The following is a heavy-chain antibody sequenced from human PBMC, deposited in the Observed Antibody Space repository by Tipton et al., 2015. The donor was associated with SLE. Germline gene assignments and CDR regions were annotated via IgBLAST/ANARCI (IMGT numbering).Heavy chain of an antibody. CDR3: AKGNRGYSYGSPFDY. J-gene: IGHJ4*02. CDR2: ISSSGSTI. CDR1: GFTFSDYY. Sequence: SLRLSCAASGFTFSDYYMSWIRQAPRKGLGWVSYISSSGSTIYYADSVKGRFTISRDNAKNSLYLQMNSLRAEDTAVYYCAKGNRGYSYGSPFDYWGQGTLVTVSS. D-gene: IGHD5-18*01. V-gene: IGHV3-11*01.